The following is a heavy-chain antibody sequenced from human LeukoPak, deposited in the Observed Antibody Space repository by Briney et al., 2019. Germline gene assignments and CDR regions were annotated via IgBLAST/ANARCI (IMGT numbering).Heavy chain of an antibody. CDR3: ARRRDFIDY. D-gene: IGHD3/OR15-3a*01. Sequence: GGSLRLSCAASGFTLSDYYMSWIRQAPGKGLEWVSCSSSSGSTIYYADSVKGRFAISRDNAKNSLYLQMNSLRAEDTAVYYCARRRDFIDYWGQGTLVTVSS. J-gene: IGHJ4*02. CDR1: GFTLSDYY. V-gene: IGHV3-11*01. CDR2: SSSSGSTI.